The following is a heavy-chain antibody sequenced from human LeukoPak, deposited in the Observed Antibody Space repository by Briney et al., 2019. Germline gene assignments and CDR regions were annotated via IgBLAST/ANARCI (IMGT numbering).Heavy chain of an antibody. D-gene: IGHD1-26*01. J-gene: IGHJ4*02. CDR1: GGSFSGYY. V-gene: IGHV4-34*01. CDR3: ARGFIVGATRFDY. Sequence: SETLSLTCAVYGGSFSGYYWSWIRQPPGKGLEWIGEINHSGSTNYNPSLKSRVTISVDTSKNQFSLKLSSVTVADTAVYYCARGFIVGATRFDYWGQGTLVTVSS. CDR2: INHSGST.